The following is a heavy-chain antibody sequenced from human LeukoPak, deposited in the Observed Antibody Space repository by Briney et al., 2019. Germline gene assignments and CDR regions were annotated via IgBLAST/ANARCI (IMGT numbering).Heavy chain of an antibody. J-gene: IGHJ4*02. CDR2: IYTSGST. CDR1: GGSISSGSYY. D-gene: IGHD3-22*01. V-gene: IGHV4-61*02. CDR3: ARDRYYYDSSGYVFDY. Sequence: SETLSLTCTVSGGSISSGSYYWSWIRQPAGKGLEWIGRIYTSGSTNYNPSLKSRVTISVDTSKNQFSLKLSSVTAADTAVYYCARDRYYYDSSGYVFDYWGQGTLVTVSS.